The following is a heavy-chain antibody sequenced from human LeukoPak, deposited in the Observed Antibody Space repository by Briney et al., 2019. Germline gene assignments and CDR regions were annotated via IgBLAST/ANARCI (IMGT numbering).Heavy chain of an antibody. Sequence: VASVKVSCKASGGTFSSYTISWVRQAPGQGLEWMGGIIPIFGTANYAQKFQGRVTITADESTSTAYMELSSLRSEDTAVYYCARGDCSSTSCYPNYWGQGTLVTVSS. D-gene: IGHD2-2*01. CDR3: ARGDCSSTSCYPNY. CDR1: GGTFSSYT. V-gene: IGHV1-69*13. CDR2: IIPIFGTA. J-gene: IGHJ4*02.